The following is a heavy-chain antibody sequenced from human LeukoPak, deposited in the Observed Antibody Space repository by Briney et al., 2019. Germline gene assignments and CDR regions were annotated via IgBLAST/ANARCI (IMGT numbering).Heavy chain of an antibody. CDR2: ISSSGSTI. V-gene: IGHV3-11*01. CDR1: GFTFSDYY. CDR3: ARDLHYDSSGYNLGY. Sequence: GSLSLSCAASGFTFSDYYMSWIRQAPGKGLEWVSYISSSGSTIYYADSVKGRFTISRDNAKNSLYLQMNSLRAEDTAVYYCARDLHYDSSGYNLGYWGQGTLVTVSS. J-gene: IGHJ4*02. D-gene: IGHD3-22*01.